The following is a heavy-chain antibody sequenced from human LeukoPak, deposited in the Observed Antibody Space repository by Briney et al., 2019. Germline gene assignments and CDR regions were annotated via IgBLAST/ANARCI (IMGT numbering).Heavy chain of an antibody. CDR1: GFTFSSYW. D-gene: IGHD3-10*01. CDR2: IKEDGSEK. CDR3: ARVGGWASRTFDC. J-gene: IGHJ4*02. V-gene: IGHV3-7*01. Sequence: GGSLRPSCAASGFTFSSYWMSWVRQAPGKGLEWVANIKEDGSEKYYVDSVKGRFTISRDNAKNSLYLQMNSLRAEDTAVYYCARVGGWASRTFDCWGQGTLVTVSS.